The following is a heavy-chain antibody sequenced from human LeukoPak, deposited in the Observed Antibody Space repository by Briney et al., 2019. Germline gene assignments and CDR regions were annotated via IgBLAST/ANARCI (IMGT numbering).Heavy chain of an antibody. J-gene: IGHJ4*02. CDR2: IYYSGST. D-gene: IGHD5-24*01. CDR1: GGSISSYY. V-gene: IGHV4-59*01. Sequence: PSETLSLTCTVSGGSISSYYWSWIRQPPGKGLEWTGYIYYSGSTNYNPSLKSRVTISVDTSKNQFSLKLSSVTAADTAVYYCASSRDGYNFDYWGQGTLVTVSS. CDR3: ASSRDGYNFDY.